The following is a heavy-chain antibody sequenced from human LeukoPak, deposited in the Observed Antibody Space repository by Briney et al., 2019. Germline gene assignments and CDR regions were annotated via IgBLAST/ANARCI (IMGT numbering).Heavy chain of an antibody. CDR3: ARARYYDFWSGSDSVGYFDL. J-gene: IGHJ2*01. Sequence: SQTLSLTCTVSGGSISSGGYYWSWIRQHPGKGLEWIGYTYYSGSTYYNPSLKSRVTISVDTSKNQFSLKLSSVTAADTAVYYCARARYYDFWSGSDSVGYFDLWGRGTLVTVSS. D-gene: IGHD3-3*01. V-gene: IGHV4-31*03. CDR2: TYYSGST. CDR1: GGSISSGGYY.